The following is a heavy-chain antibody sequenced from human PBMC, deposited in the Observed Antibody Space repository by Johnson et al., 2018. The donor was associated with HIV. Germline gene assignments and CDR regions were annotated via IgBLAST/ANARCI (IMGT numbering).Heavy chain of an antibody. CDR3: AIGRGEFPRHAFDI. CDR1: GFTFSSYL. D-gene: IGHD3-10*01. Sequence: MQLVESGGGLVQPGGSLRLSCAASGFTFSSYLMSWIRQAPGKGLEWISYISSDGSTIDYADSVKGRFTISRDNSRNTLFLHMNSLRADDTAVYYCAIGRGEFPRHAFDIWGQGTMVTVSS. CDR2: ISSDGSTI. V-gene: IGHV3-48*01. J-gene: IGHJ3*02.